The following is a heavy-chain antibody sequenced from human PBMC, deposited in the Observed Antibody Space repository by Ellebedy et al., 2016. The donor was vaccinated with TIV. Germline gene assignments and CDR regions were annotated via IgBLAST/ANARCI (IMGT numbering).Heavy chain of an antibody. CDR1: GFTFDEYA. J-gene: IGHJ4*02. CDR3: AKDLNSIAARHEFDY. CDR2: ISWNGGTI. D-gene: IGHD6-6*01. Sequence: SLKISCAASGFTFDEYAMHWVRQVPGKGLEWVSGISWNGGTIGYADSAKGRFTISSDNAQNSVSLQMDRLRVEDTAFYFCAKDLNSIAARHEFDYWGQGILVTVSS. V-gene: IGHV3-9*01.